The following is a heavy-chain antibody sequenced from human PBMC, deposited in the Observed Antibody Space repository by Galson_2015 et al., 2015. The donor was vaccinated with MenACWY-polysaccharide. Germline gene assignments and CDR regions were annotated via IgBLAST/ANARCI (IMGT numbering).Heavy chain of an antibody. CDR3: ARSIRLLVITDYYFDY. V-gene: IGHV3-7*01. Sequence: SLRLSCAASGFTFSSYWMNWVRQAPGKGLEWVANIKQDGSEKYYVDSVKGRFTISRDNAKNSLYLQMISLRAEDTAVYYCARSIRLLVITDYYFDYWGQGTLVTVSS. J-gene: IGHJ4*02. CDR1: GFTFSSYW. CDR2: IKQDGSEK. D-gene: IGHD3-22*01.